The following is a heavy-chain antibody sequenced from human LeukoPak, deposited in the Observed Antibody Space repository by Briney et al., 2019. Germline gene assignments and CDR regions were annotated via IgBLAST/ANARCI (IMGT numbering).Heavy chain of an antibody. J-gene: IGHJ4*01. CDR2: ISHDGSKK. V-gene: IGHV3-30*03. CDR3: VNGADSSGFFYGADY. Sequence: GGSLRLSCAASGFTFSFFDMHWVRQAPGKGLEWVAVISHDGSKKYYVESVKGRLTISRDNSKNTLYLQMNILRLEDTAVYFCVNGADSSGFFYGADYWGHGTQVTVSS. CDR1: GFTFSFFD. D-gene: IGHD3-22*01.